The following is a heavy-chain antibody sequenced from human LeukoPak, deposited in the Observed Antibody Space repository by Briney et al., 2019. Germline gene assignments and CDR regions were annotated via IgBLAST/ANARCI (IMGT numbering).Heavy chain of an antibody. CDR2: ISAYNGNT. CDR3: ARAELLRYFDWLPRYYYYGMDV. CDR1: GYTFTSYG. V-gene: IGHV1-18*01. D-gene: IGHD3-9*01. J-gene: IGHJ6*02. Sequence: GASVKVSCKASGYTFTSYGISWVRQAPGQGLEWMGWISAYNGNTNYAQKLQGRVTMTTDTSTSTAYMELRSLRSDDTAVYYCARAELLRYFDWLPRYYYYGMDVWSQGTTVTVSS.